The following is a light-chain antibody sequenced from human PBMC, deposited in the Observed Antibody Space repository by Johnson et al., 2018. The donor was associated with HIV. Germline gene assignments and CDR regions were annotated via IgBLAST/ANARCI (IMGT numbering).Light chain of an antibody. CDR2: ENN. CDR3: GTWDNSLSAYV. J-gene: IGLJ1*01. Sequence: QSVLTQPPSVSAAPGQKVTISCSGSSSNIGNNYVSWYQQLPGTAPKLLIYENNKRPSGIPDRFSGSKSGTSATLGITGLQTGDDADYYCGTWDNSLSAYVFGTGTKGTVL. V-gene: IGLV1-51*02. CDR1: SSNIGNNY.